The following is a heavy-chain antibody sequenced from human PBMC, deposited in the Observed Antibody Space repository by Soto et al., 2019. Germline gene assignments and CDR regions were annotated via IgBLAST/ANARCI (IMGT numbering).Heavy chain of an antibody. CDR2: IIPLFGTA. V-gene: IGHV1-69*01. J-gene: IGHJ4*02. CDR3: ARGWGYDSTDYYYAY. Sequence: QVQLVQSGAEVRKPGSSVRVSCKASGGSFNRHTISWVRQAPGQGLEWMGGIIPLFGTANHAQKFQGRVTIIVDESTSTVYMELSSLRSDDTAIYYWARGWGYDSTDYYYAYWGQGTLVIVSS. CDR1: GGSFNRHT. D-gene: IGHD3-22*01.